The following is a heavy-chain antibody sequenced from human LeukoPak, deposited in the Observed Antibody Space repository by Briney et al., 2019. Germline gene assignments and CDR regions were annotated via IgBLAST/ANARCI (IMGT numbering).Heavy chain of an antibody. CDR1: GGSFSGYY. Sequence: SETLSLTCAVYGGSFSGYYWSWIRQPPGKGLEWIGEINHSGSTNYNPSLKSRVTISVDTSKNQFSLKLSSVTAADTAVYYCARRGCDNTRRSKPRPAPFDYWGQGTLVTVSS. D-gene: IGHD2-21*01. CDR2: INHSGST. CDR3: ARRGCDNTRRSKPRPAPFDY. J-gene: IGHJ4*02. V-gene: IGHV4-34*01.